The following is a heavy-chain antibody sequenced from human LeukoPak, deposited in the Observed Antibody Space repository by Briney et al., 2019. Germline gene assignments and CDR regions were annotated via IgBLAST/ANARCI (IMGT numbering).Heavy chain of an antibody. CDR2: ISPNSGDK. J-gene: IGHJ4*02. D-gene: IGHD2-21*01. CDR1: GYTFTGYY. V-gene: IGHV1-2*02. Sequence: ASVKVSCKASGYTFTGYYMHWVRQAPGQGLAWLGWISPNSGDKKYAQKFQGRVTMTRDTSISTAYMELSRLRSDDTAVYYCGRQDKNSAAIDYWGQGTLVTVSS. CDR3: GRQDKNSAAIDY.